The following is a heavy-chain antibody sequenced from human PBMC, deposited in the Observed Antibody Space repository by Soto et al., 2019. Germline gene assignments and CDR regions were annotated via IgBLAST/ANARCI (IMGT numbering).Heavy chain of an antibody. V-gene: IGHV4-34*01. CDR2: INRSGST. CDR3: ARRPTYFDILTGYRAYNYYSGMDV. D-gene: IGHD3-9*01. Sequence: SETLSLTCAVYGGSFSGYYWSWVRQPPGKGLEWIGEINRSGSTNYNPSLKSRVDLPVDTTKTRFSLKLSSVAAADTAVYYCARRPTYFDILTGYRAYNYYSGMDVWGQGPAVT. J-gene: IGHJ6*02. CDR1: GGSFSGYY.